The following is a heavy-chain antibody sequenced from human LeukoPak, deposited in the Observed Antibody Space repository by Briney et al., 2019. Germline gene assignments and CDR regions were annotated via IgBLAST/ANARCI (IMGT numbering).Heavy chain of an antibody. J-gene: IGHJ4*02. D-gene: IGHD3-10*01. CDR3: AKHFGSGDFYNYLDH. CDR2: ISGGGRKT. Sequence: GGSLRLSCAASGFTFSSYAMSWVRQAPGKGLEWVSAISGGGRKTYYADSVKGRFTISRDNSKNTLYLQMSSLRAEDTAIYYCAKHFGSGDFYNYLDHWGQGTQVSVSS. V-gene: IGHV3-23*01. CDR1: GFTFSSYA.